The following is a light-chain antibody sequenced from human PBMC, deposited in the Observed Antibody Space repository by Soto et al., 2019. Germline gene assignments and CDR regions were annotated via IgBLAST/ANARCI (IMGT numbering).Light chain of an antibody. Sequence: QSVLTQPPSVSGSPGQSVTISCTGTGSDVGSYNRVFWYQQPPGTAPKLMIYEVSNRPSGVPDRFSGSKSGNTASLTISGLQAEDEADYYCSSYTSSSTYVFGTGTKLTVL. J-gene: IGLJ1*01. CDR1: GSDVGSYNR. V-gene: IGLV2-18*02. CDR3: SSYTSSSTYV. CDR2: EVS.